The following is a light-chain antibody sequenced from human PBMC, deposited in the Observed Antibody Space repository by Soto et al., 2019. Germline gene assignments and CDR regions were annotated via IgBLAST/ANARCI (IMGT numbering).Light chain of an antibody. V-gene: IGKV1-5*03. Sequence: DIQITQSPFTLSGSVGDRVTITCRASQTISSWLAWYQQKPGKAPKLLIYKASTLKSGVPSRFSGSGSGTEFTLTIRSLQTDDFATYYCQHYNSYSEAVGQGTKGDIK. J-gene: IGKJ1*01. CDR3: QHYNSYSEA. CDR1: QTISSW. CDR2: KAS.